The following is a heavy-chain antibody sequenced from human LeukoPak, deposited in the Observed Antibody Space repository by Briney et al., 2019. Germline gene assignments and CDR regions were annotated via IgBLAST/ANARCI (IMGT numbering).Heavy chain of an antibody. Sequence: GGSLRLSCAASGLTFSGYGIHWVRQAPGKGLEWVAFLSYDGTNKFYADSVTGRFTISGDNSKNTLYLQMNTLRAEDTAVYYCARSLYTTGWYYFDYWGQGTLVTVSS. CDR3: ARSLYTTGWYYFDY. CDR1: GLTFSGYG. J-gene: IGHJ4*02. V-gene: IGHV3-33*01. D-gene: IGHD3-16*01. CDR2: LSYDGTNK.